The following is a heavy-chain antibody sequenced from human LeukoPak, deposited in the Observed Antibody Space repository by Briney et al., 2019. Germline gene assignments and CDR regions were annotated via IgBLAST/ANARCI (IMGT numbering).Heavy chain of an antibody. CDR2: IRTSGVST. CDR1: GFTFSSYA. Sequence: GGSLRLSCAASGFTFSSYAMTWVRQAPGKGLEWVSSIRTSGVSTNYAVSVKGRFTISRDNSKTMVYLQMNSLRAEDTAVYYCAKNTSGSYLDYWGQGSLVTVSS. CDR3: AKNTSGSYLDY. V-gene: IGHV3-23*01. D-gene: IGHD1-26*01. J-gene: IGHJ4*02.